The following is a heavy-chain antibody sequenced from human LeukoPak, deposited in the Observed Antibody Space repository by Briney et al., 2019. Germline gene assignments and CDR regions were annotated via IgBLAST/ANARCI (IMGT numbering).Heavy chain of an antibody. CDR3: AGPLNWFDP. CDR2: IYTSGST. V-gene: IGHV4-61*02. CDR1: GGSISSGSYY. J-gene: IGHJ5*02. Sequence: PSETLSLTCTVSGGSISSGSYYWSWIRQPAGKGLEWIGRIYTSGSTNYNPSLKSRVTISVDTPKNQFSLKLSSVTPADRAVYFCAGPLNWFDPWGQGTLVTVSS.